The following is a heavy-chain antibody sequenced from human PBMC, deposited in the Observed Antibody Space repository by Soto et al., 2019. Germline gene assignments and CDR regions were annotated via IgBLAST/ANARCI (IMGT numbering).Heavy chain of an antibody. V-gene: IGHV3-30*04. D-gene: IGHD6-19*01. J-gene: IGHJ4*02. CDR3: PRAYSSGWSLPFDY. CDR2: TSYDDKNK. Sequence: QVQLVESGGGVVQPGRSLRLSCAASGFTFNNYAMHWVRQAPGKGLEWVAVTSYDDKNKYHTDSVKGRFTISRDNSRDPQYLPMTSLRTEDTAVYYCPRAYSSGWSLPFDYCSQVSLVAVCS. CDR1: GFTFNNYA.